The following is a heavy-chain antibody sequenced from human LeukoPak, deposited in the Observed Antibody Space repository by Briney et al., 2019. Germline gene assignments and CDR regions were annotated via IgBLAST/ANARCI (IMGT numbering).Heavy chain of an antibody. D-gene: IGHD2-2*01. CDR2: IYHSGST. V-gene: IGHV4-38-2*01. CDR3: AGSSTSYDY. J-gene: IGHJ4*02. CDR1: GYSISSGYY. Sequence: SETLSLTXAVSGYSISSGYYWGWIRQPPGKGLEWIGSIYHSGSTYYNPSLKSRVTISVDTSKNQFSLKLSSETAADTAVYYCAGSSTSYDYWGQGTLVTVSS.